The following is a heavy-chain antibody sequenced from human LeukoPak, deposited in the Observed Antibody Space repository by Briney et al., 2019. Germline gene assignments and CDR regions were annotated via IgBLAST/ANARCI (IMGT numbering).Heavy chain of an antibody. D-gene: IGHD3-10*01. J-gene: IGHJ5*02. Sequence: GGSLRLSCAASGFTVSSNYMSWVRQAPGKGLEWVSVIYSGGSTYYADSVKGRFTISRDNSKNTLYLQMNSLRAEDTAVYYCARLGSLWFGADWFDPWGQGTLVTVSS. CDR2: IYSGGST. CDR3: ARLGSLWFGADWFDP. CDR1: GFTVSSNY. V-gene: IGHV3-66*04.